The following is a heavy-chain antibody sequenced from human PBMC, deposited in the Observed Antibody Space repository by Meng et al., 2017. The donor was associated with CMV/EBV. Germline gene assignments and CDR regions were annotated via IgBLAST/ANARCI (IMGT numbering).Heavy chain of an antibody. Sequence: GESLKISCAASGFTFSSYAMHWVRQAPGKGLEWVAVISYDGSNKYYADSVKGRFTISRDNSKNTLYLQMNSLRAEDTAVYYCAREYTDIVVVPAARRYYYYGMDVWGQGTTVTVSS. D-gene: IGHD2-2*01. J-gene: IGHJ6*02. CDR3: AREYTDIVVVPAARRYYYYGMDV. CDR1: GFTFSSYA. V-gene: IGHV3-30-3*01. CDR2: ISYDGSNK.